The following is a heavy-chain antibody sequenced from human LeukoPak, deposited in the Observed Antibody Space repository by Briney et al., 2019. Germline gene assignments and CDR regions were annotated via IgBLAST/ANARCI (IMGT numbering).Heavy chain of an antibody. CDR3: ARAKQWLDDAFDI. V-gene: IGHV3-21*01. CDR2: ISSSSSYI. D-gene: IGHD6-19*01. Sequence: GGSLRLSCAASGFTFSSYSMNWVRQAPGKGLEWVSSISSSSSYIYYADSVKGRFTISRDNAKNSLYLQMNSLRAEDAAEYYCARAKQWLDDAFDIWGQGTMVTVSS. J-gene: IGHJ3*02. CDR1: GFTFSSYS.